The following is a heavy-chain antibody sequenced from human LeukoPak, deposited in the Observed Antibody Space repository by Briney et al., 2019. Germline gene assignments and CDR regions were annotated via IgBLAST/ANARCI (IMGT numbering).Heavy chain of an antibody. D-gene: IGHD2-15*01. CDR1: GYTFTSYA. CDR2: INAGNGNT. V-gene: IGHV1-3*01. J-gene: IGHJ4*02. CDR3: ARERAVQGYCSGGSCYNNDY. Sequence: ASVKVSCTASGYTFTSYAMHWVRQAPGQRLEWMGWINAGNGNTKYSQKFQGRVTITRDTSASTAYMELSRLRSDDTAVYYCARERAVQGYCSGGSCYNNDYWGQGTLVTVSS.